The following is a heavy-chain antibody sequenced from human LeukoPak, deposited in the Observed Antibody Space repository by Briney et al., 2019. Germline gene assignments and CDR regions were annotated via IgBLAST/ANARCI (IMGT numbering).Heavy chain of an antibody. V-gene: IGHV3-23*01. J-gene: IGHJ4*02. CDR1: GFTFSSYA. Sequence: GGSLRLSCAASGFTFSSYAMSWVRQAPGKGLEWVSAISGSGGSTYYADSVKGRFTISRVNSKNTLYLQMNSLRAEDTAVYYCAKDFRGSGSPGDYWGQGTLVTVSS. D-gene: IGHD3-10*01. CDR3: AKDFRGSGSPGDY. CDR2: ISGSGGST.